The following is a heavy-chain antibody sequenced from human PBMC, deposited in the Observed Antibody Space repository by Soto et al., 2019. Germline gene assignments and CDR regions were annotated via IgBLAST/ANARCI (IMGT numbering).Heavy chain of an antibody. D-gene: IGHD2-8*02. V-gene: IGHV4-34*01. CDR2: INHSGST. Sequence: SGTLSLTSAVLGGSFLGHRWTWIRQPPGTGLEWIGEINHSGSTNYNPSLKSRVTISVDTSKNQFSLKLTSVTAADTAVYYCARDKITGLFDYWGQGTLVTVSS. CDR3: ARDKITGLFDY. CDR1: GGSFLGHR. J-gene: IGHJ4*02.